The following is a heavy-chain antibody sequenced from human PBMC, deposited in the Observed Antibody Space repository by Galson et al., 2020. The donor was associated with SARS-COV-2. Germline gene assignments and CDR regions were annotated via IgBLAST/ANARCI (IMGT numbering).Heavy chain of an antibody. V-gene: IGHV4-59*13. CDR3: ARESGWLQSFDY. Sequence: SETLSLTCTVPGGSISSYYWSWIRQPPGKGLEWFGYIYYSGSTTYNPSLKSRVTISVDTSKNQFSLKLSSVTAADTAVYYCARESGWLQSFDYWGQGTLVTVSS. CDR1: GGSISSYY. J-gene: IGHJ4*02. D-gene: IGHD5-12*01. CDR2: IYYSGST.